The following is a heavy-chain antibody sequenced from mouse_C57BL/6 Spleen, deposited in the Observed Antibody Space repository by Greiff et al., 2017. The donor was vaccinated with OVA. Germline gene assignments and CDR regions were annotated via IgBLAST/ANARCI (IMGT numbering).Heavy chain of an antibody. CDR1: GFTFSDYG. D-gene: IGHD1-1*01. Sequence: EVKLVESGGGLVKPGGSLKLSCAASGFTFSDYGMHWVRQAPEKGLEWVAYISSGSSTIYYADTVKGRFTISRDNAKNTLFLQMTSLRSEDTAMYYCARHYYYGSSGYAMDYWGQGTSVTVSS. CDR3: ARHYYYGSSGYAMDY. CDR2: ISSGSSTI. V-gene: IGHV5-17*01. J-gene: IGHJ4*01.